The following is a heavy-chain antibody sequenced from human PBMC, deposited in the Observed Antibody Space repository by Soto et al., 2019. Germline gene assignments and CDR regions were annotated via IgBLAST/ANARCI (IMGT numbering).Heavy chain of an antibody. D-gene: IGHD6-13*01. CDR1: GGSISSNY. Sequence: KPSETLSLTCTVSGGSISSNYWTWIRQPPGKGLEWIGYVYNSGSTNYNPSLKSRVTISEDTSKSQFSLKVNSITAADTAVYYCARYRREAVAGYTLDNWGQGILVTVSS. CDR2: VYNSGST. V-gene: IGHV4-59*01. J-gene: IGHJ4*02. CDR3: ARYRREAVAGYTLDN.